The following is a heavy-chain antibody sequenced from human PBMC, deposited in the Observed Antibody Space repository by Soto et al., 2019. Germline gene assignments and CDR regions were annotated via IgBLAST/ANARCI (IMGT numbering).Heavy chain of an antibody. CDR3: ARRICNNISCYVPEGKWLDP. CDR2: VFHSGST. D-gene: IGHD2-2*01. J-gene: IGHJ5*02. Sequence: SETLSLTCTVSGGSISSYYWNWIRQPPGKGLEWIRYVFHSGSTNYNPSLKSRVSISLDTSKNQFSLKLTSVTAADTAVYYCARRICNNISCYVPEGKWLDPWGQGILVTVSS. CDR1: GGSISSYY. V-gene: IGHV4-59*08.